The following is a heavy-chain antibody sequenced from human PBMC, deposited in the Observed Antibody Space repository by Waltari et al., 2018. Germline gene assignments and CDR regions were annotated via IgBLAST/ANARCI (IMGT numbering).Heavy chain of an antibody. V-gene: IGHV3-23*01. Sequence: EVQLLESGGGLVQPGGSLRLSCAASGFTFSSYAMSWVRQAPGKGLEWVSAISGSVGSKYYADSVKGRFTIARDNSKNTLYLQMNSLRAEDTAVYYCANLLARAVAEVYWGQGTLVTVSS. J-gene: IGHJ4*02. CDR3: ANLLARAVAEVY. CDR2: ISGSVGSK. CDR1: GFTFSSYA. D-gene: IGHD6-19*01.